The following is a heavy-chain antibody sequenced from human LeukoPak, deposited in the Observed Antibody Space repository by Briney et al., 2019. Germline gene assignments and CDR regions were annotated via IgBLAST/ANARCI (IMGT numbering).Heavy chain of an antibody. Sequence: PGGSLRLSCAASGFTFSSYSMNWVRQAPGKGLEWVSSISSSSSYIYYADSVKGRFTISRDNAKNSLYLQMNSLRAEETAVYYCARDIIAARPGNWFDPWGQGTLVTVSS. CDR2: ISSSSSYI. CDR1: GFTFSSYS. J-gene: IGHJ5*02. D-gene: IGHD6-6*01. CDR3: ARDIIAARPGNWFDP. V-gene: IGHV3-21*01.